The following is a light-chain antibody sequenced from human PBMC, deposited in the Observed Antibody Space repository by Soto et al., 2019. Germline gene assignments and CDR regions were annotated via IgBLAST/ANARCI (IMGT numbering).Light chain of an antibody. CDR1: RSVSSSY. CDR2: GAS. CDR3: QHYGSSPFT. J-gene: IGKJ3*01. V-gene: IGKV3-20*01. Sequence: EIVLTQSPGTLSLSPGERATLSCRASRSVSSSYLAWYQQKPGQAPRLLIYGASSRATGIPARFSGSGSGTDFTLTISRLEPEDFAVYYCQHYGSSPFTFGPGTKVDIK.